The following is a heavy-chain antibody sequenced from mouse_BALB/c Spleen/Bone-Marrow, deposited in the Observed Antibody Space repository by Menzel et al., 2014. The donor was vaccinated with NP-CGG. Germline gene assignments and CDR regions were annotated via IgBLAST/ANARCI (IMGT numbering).Heavy chain of an antibody. CDR1: GYTFTSYW. D-gene: IGHD3-1*01. CDR3: ARSGYWYFDV. Sequence: QVQLQQPGAELVKPGASVKLSCKASGYTFTSYWMHWVKQRPGQGLEWIGEINPSNGRTNYVEKFKSKATLSGDKSSSTVYMQLSSLTSEDSAVYYCARSGYWYFDVWDAGTTVTVSA. V-gene: IGHV1S81*02. J-gene: IGHJ1*01. CDR2: INPSNGRT.